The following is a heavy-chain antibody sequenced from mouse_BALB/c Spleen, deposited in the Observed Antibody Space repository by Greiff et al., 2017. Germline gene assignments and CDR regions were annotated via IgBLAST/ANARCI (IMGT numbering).Heavy chain of an antibody. CDR2: ISYSGST. CDR1: GYSITSDYA. CDR3: ARRPDYWYFDV. V-gene: IGHV3-2*02. J-gene: IGHJ1*01. Sequence: DVKLVESGPGLVKPSQSLSLTCTVTGYSITSDYAWNWIRQFPGNKLEWMGYISYSGSTSYNPSLKSRISITRDTSKNQFFLQLNSVTTEDTATYYCARRPDYWYFDVWGAGTTVTVSS.